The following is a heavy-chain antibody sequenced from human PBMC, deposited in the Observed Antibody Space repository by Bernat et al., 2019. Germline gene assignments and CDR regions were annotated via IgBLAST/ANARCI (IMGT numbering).Heavy chain of an antibody. CDR3: AKGSTLASGYYFDV. CDR1: GFTFSNFV. D-gene: IGHD2/OR15-2a*01. V-gene: IGHV3-23*04. Sequence: EVQLVESGGGLVQPGGSLRLSCSASGFTFSNFVMCWVRQAPGKGLQWVSSITGTGSNIYDADSVRGRFTISRDNSKNTLYLQMNSLRAEDTAIYYCAKGSTLASGYYFDVWGQGTTVTVSS. J-gene: IGHJ6*03. CDR2: ITGTGSNI.